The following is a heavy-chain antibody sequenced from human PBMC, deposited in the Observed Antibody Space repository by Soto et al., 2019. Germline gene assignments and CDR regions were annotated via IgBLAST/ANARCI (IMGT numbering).Heavy chain of an antibody. Sequence: QVQLVESGGGVVQPGTSLRLSCIVSGLTFRDSGMHWVRQAPGKGLEWVVVISFDGSERHYRDSVKGRFYISTDNSRNTLYLSMNSMRGDDSAVYYCGNGKEGVRYYYGADVWGQGSTVTVSS. J-gene: IGHJ3*01. CDR1: GLTFRDSG. CDR3: GNGKEGVRYYYGADV. V-gene: IGHV3-30*18. D-gene: IGHD3-16*01. CDR2: ISFDGSER.